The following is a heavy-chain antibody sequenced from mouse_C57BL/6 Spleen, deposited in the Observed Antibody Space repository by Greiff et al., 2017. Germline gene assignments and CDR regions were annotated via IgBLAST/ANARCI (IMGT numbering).Heavy chain of an antibody. CDR3: ARSGCYGRGGDFDV. J-gene: IGHJ1*03. CDR2: IYPGDGDT. CDR1: GYAFRSSW. Sequence: VQLQQSGPELVKPGASVTISCKASGYAFRSSWMNWVKQRPGKGLEWIGRIYPGDGDTNYNGKFKGMVTLAADKSSSTAYMQLSSLTSEDSAVYVWARSGCYGRGGDFDVWGTGTTVTVSS. D-gene: IGHD1-1*01. V-gene: IGHV1-82*01.